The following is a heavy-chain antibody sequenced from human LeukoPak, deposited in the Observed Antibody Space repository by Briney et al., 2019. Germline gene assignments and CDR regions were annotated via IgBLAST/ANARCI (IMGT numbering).Heavy chain of an antibody. CDR1: GGSLSSYY. CDR2: IYTSGST. V-gene: IGHV4-4*07. J-gene: IGHJ6*02. Sequence: PSETLSLTCTVSGGSLSSYYWSWLRQPAGKGLEWIGRIYTSGSTNYNPSLKSRVTMSVDTSKNQFSLTLSSVTAADTAVYYCARDSGIFQNKRYYYYGMDVWGQGTTVTVSS. D-gene: IGHD3-10*01. CDR3: ARDSGIFQNKRYYYYGMDV.